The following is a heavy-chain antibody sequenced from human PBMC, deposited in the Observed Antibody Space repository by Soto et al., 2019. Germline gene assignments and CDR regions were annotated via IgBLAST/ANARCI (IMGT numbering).Heavy chain of an antibody. CDR2: IKQDGSEK. CDR1: GFTFSSYW. D-gene: IGHD5-12*01. Sequence: PGGSLRLSCAASGFTFSSYWMSWVRQAPGKGLEWVANIKQDGSEKYYVDSVKGRFTISRDNAKNSLYLQMNSLRAEDMAVYYCARENGYDYNGFDYWGQGTLVTVSS. J-gene: IGHJ4*02. CDR3: ARENGYDYNGFDY. V-gene: IGHV3-7*05.